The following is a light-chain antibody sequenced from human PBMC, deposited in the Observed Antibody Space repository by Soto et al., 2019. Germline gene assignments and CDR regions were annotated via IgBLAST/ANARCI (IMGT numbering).Light chain of an antibody. CDR1: QTVRSSF. Sequence: ELTQSPGTLSLSPGERVTLSCRASQTVRSSFVAWYQQKPGQAPRLLIYGASTRDTGIPDRFSGSGSGTDFTLTISSLEPEDLAVYYCQHYGRTSWPFGQGTKVQIK. V-gene: IGKV3-20*01. CDR3: QHYGRTSWP. CDR2: GAS. J-gene: IGKJ1*01.